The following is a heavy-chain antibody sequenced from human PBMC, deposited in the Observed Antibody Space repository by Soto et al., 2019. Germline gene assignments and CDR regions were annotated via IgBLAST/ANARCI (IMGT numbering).Heavy chain of an antibody. J-gene: IGHJ4*02. CDR2: INNDGSST. Sequence: EVQLVESGGGLVQPGGSLRLSCAASGFIFSSYWMHWVRQAPGKGLVWVSRINNDGSSTVYADSVKGRFTISRDNAKNTLYLQMNSLRADDTAVYYCARARQGYSDYWGQGTLVTVSS. CDR3: ARARQGYSDY. CDR1: GFIFSSYW. V-gene: IGHV3-74*01. D-gene: IGHD6-25*01.